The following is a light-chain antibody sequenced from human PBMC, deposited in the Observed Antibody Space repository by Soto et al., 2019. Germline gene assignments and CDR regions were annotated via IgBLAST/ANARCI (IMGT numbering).Light chain of an antibody. CDR1: QSISAH. J-gene: IGKJ1*01. CDR2: AAT. V-gene: IGKV1-39*01. Sequence: DIQMTQSPSSLSASVGDRVTITCRASQSISAHLNWYQQKPGKAPKVLIYAATNLESGVPSMFSGSGSGTEFTLTISSLQPEDFATYYCQQGYTTPGTFGQGTKVE. CDR3: QQGYTTPGT.